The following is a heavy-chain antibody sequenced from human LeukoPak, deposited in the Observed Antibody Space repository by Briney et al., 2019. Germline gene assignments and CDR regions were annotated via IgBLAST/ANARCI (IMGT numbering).Heavy chain of an antibody. Sequence: AGGSLRLSCAASGFTFSGSAMHWVRQASGKGLEWVGRIRSKANSYATAYAASVKGRFTISRDDSKNTAYLQMNSLKTEDTAVYYCTRRWGQTTPPWAFDIWGQGTMVTVSS. CDR3: TRRWGQTTPPWAFDI. CDR1: GFTFSGSA. D-gene: IGHD1-1*01. CDR2: IRSKANSYAT. J-gene: IGHJ3*02. V-gene: IGHV3-73*01.